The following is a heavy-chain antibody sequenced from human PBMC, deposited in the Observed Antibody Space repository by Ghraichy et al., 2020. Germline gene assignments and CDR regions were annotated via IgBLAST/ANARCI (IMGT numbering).Heavy chain of an antibody. CDR1: GFTFDRHD. CDR3: ARDLSSPYYGMDV. J-gene: IGHJ6*02. V-gene: IGHV3-48*02. Sequence: AVSGFTFDRHDMAWVRQAPGKGLEWISYISSSSLTIFYAASVKGQFTISRYNAKTSLFLQMDSLRDEDTAVYYCARDLSSPYYGMDVWAQGTTVTVSS. CDR2: ISSSSLTI.